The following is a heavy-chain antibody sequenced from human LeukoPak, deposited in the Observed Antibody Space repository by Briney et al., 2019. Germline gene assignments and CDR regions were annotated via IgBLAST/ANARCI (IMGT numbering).Heavy chain of an antibody. D-gene: IGHD3-10*01. CDR3: TSLASGSPF. J-gene: IGHJ6*02. V-gene: IGHV3-74*01. CDR2: INNDGSIT. CDR1: GFSFSSFW. Sequence: GGSLRLSCAASGFSFSSFWMHWVRQVPEKGLVWVSRINNDGSITNYADSVKGRFTISRDNARNSVYLQMSSLRVEDTAVYYCTSLASGSPFWGQGTTVTVSS.